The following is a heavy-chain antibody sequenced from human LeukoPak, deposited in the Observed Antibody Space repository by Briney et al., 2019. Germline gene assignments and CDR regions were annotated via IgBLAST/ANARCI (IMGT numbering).Heavy chain of an antibody. Sequence: SGGSLRLSCAASGFTFSSYGVHWVRQAPGKGLEWVAFIRYDGSNKYYADSVKGRFTISRDNSKNTLYLQMNSLRAEDTAVYYCAKEEVVPAARIPLDYWGQGTLVTVSS. D-gene: IGHD2-2*01. CDR3: AKEEVVPAARIPLDY. CDR1: GFTFSSYG. CDR2: IRYDGSNK. V-gene: IGHV3-30*02. J-gene: IGHJ4*02.